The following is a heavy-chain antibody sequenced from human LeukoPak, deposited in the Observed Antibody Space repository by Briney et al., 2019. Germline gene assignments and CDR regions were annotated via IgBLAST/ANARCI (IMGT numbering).Heavy chain of an antibody. CDR3: ANAEYSSSWYGFTGKEYFQH. Sequence: GGSLRPSCAASGFTFSSYGMHWVRQAPGKGLEWVAVISYDGSNKYYADSVKGRFTISRDNSKNTLYLQMNSLRAEDTAVYYCANAEYSSSWYGFTGKEYFQHWGQGTLVTVSS. J-gene: IGHJ1*01. CDR2: ISYDGSNK. D-gene: IGHD6-13*01. V-gene: IGHV3-30*18. CDR1: GFTFSSYG.